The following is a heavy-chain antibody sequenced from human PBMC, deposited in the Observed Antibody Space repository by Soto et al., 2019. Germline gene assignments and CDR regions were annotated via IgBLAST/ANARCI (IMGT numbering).Heavy chain of an antibody. CDR2: IWYDGVNK. V-gene: IGHV3-33*01. CDR3: ASVQRSGYGFDF. J-gene: IGHJ4*02. D-gene: IGHD5-12*01. CDR1: GFTFSSYG. Sequence: QVQLVESGGGVVQPGTSLRLSCVASGFTFSSYGMQWVRQAPGKGLEWVALIWYDGVNKYVADSVKGRFTVSRDNSRNTLYLQMNSLSGEETAVYYCASVQRSGYGFDFWGQGALVTVFS.